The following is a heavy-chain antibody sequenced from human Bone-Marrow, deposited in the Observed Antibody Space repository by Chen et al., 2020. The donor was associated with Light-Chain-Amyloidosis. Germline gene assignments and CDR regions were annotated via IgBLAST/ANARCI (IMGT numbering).Heavy chain of an antibody. J-gene: IGHJ4*02. CDR3: ARRRDGYNLDY. V-gene: IGHV5-51*01. CDR2: IYPDDSDA. Sequence: EVQLEQSGPEVKKPGESLKIYCNGSGYTYPNYWIGWVRQMPEKGLEWMGVIYPDDSDARYSPSFEGQVTISADKSITTAYLQWRSLKASDTAMYYCARRRDGYNLDYWGQGTLVTVSS. CDR1: GYTYPNYW. D-gene: IGHD5-12*01.